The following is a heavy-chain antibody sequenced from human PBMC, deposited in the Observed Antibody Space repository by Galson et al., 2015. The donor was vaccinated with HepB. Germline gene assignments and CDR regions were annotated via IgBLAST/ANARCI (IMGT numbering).Heavy chain of an antibody. J-gene: IGHJ4*02. Sequence: SETLSLTCTVSGGSISSSHYYWGWIRQPPGKGLEWIANIHYTGTTLYNPSLKSRVTISVDASKSHFSLKLTTVTAADTAVYYCARYTVAGTRWEYWGQGTLVTVSS. D-gene: IGHD6-19*01. V-gene: IGHV4-39*02. CDR2: IHYTGTT. CDR3: ARYTVAGTRWEY. CDR1: GGSISSSHYY.